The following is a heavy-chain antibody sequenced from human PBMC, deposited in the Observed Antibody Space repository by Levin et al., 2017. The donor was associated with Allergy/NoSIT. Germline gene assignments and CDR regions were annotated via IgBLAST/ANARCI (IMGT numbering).Heavy chain of an antibody. J-gene: IGHJ4*02. V-gene: IGHV2-5*02. Sequence: SGPTLVKPTQTLTLTCTFSGFSLSTSGVGVGWIRQPPGKALEWLALIYWDDDKRYSPSLKSRLTITKDTSKNQVVLTMTNMDPVDTATYYCAHRGYYDSSGYYYGSDDYFDYWGQGTLVTVSS. CDR1: GFSLSTSGVG. CDR3: AHRGYYDSSGYYYGSDDYFDY. D-gene: IGHD3-22*01. CDR2: IYWDDDK.